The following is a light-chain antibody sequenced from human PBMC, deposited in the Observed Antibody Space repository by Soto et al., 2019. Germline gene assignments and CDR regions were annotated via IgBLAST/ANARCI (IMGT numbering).Light chain of an antibody. CDR2: LGS. CDR3: MQPLQSWT. J-gene: IGKJ1*01. Sequence: DIVMTQSPLSLPVTPGEPASISCRSSQSLLHSNGYNYLDWYLQKPGQSPQLLIYLGSNRASGVPDRFSGSGSGTDFTLKSSRVEAEDVGVYYCMQPLQSWTVGQGTKVEIK. CDR1: QSLLHSNGYNY. V-gene: IGKV2-28*01.